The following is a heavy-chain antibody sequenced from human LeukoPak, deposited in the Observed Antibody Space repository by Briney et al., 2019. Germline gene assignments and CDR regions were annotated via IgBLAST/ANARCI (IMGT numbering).Heavy chain of an antibody. Sequence: GGSLRLSCAASGFTFSSYAMHWVRQAPGKGLEWVAVISYDGSNKYYADSVKGRFTISRDNSKNTLYLQMNSLRAEDTAVYYCARDRGYSSSWYSDPHNYYYYMDVWGKGTTVTVSS. D-gene: IGHD6-13*01. J-gene: IGHJ6*03. CDR2: ISYDGSNK. CDR1: GFTFSSYA. V-gene: IGHV3-30*04. CDR3: ARDRGYSSSWYSDPHNYYYYMDV.